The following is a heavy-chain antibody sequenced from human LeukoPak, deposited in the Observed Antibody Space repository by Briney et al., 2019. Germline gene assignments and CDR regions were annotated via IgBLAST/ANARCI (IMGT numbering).Heavy chain of an antibody. CDR2: INPSGGST. Sequence: ASVKVSCKASGYTFTSYYMHWVRQAPGQGLEWMGIINPSGGSTSYAQKFQGRVTMTRDTSTSTVYMELSSLRSEDTAVYYRARDRIVVVTAIDYYYYGMDVWGQGTTVTVSS. V-gene: IGHV1-46*01. CDR1: GYTFTSYY. CDR3: ARDRIVVVTAIDYYYYGMDV. J-gene: IGHJ6*02. D-gene: IGHD2-21*02.